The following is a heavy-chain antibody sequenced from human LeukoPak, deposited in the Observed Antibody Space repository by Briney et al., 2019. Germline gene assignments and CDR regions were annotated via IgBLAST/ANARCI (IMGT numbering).Heavy chain of an antibody. Sequence: SVKVSCKASGGTFSSYAISWVRQAPGQGLEWMGRIIPIFGTANYAQKLQGRVTMTTDTSTSTAYMELRSLRSDDTAVYYCARVSMVRDFYYYYYMDVWGKGTTVTVSS. CDR1: GGTFSSYA. J-gene: IGHJ6*03. CDR3: ARVSMVRDFYYYYYMDV. D-gene: IGHD3-10*01. CDR2: IIPIFGTA. V-gene: IGHV1-69*05.